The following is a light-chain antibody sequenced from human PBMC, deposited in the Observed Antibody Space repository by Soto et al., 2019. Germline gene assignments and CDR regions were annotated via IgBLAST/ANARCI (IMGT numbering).Light chain of an antibody. J-gene: IGKJ5*01. Sequence: EIVLTQSPATLSLSPGERVTLSCIASQSVSSYLAWYQQKPGQAPRLLIYDASNRATGIPARFSGSGSGTDFTLSISSLEPEDFAVYHCQQRSNWITFGQGTRLEIK. CDR1: QSVSSY. V-gene: IGKV3-11*01. CDR2: DAS. CDR3: QQRSNWIT.